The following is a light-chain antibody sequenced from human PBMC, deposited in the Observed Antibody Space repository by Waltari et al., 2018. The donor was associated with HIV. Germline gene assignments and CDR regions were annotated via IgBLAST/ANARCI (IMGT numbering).Light chain of an antibody. V-gene: IGLV2-8*01. Sequence: HSALTQPPPASGAPGQSVTIPRTGTYSHSGKYDFVTWYQLRPGKVPKLIIYEVTKRPSGVPDRFSGSKSDNTASLTVPGLQTDDEADYYCSPYAANNTFVIFGGVTKLTVL. CDR1: YSHSGKYDF. J-gene: IGLJ2*01. CDR2: EVT. CDR3: SPYAANNTFVI.